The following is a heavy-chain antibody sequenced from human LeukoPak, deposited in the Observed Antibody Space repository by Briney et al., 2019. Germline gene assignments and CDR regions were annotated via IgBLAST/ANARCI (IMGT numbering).Heavy chain of an antibody. V-gene: IGHV3-20*04. Sequence: GGSLRLSCAASKFTFNNYGMSWVRQAPGKGLEWVSGINWNGGSRGYADSVKGRFTISRDNAKNSLYLQMNSLRAEDTALYYCARPPYYYDSTGYYYLAAFDIWGQGTMVTVSS. D-gene: IGHD3-22*01. CDR3: ARPPYYYDSTGYYYLAAFDI. CDR1: KFTFNNYG. J-gene: IGHJ3*02. CDR2: INWNGGSR.